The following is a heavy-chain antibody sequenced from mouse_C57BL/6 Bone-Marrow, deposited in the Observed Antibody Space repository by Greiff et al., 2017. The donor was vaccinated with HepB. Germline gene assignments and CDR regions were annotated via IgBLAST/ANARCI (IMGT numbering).Heavy chain of an antibody. D-gene: IGHD1-1*01. CDR1: GFTFSSYA. CDR2: ISSGGDYI. CDR3: TRDEYYGSRDY. J-gene: IGHJ2*01. Sequence: EVMLVESGEGLVKPGGSLKLSCAASGFTFSSYAMSWVRQTPEKRLEWVAYISSGGDYIYYADTVKGRFTISRDNARNTLYLQMSSLKSEDTAMYYCTRDEYYGSRDYWGQGTTLTVSS. V-gene: IGHV5-9-1*02.